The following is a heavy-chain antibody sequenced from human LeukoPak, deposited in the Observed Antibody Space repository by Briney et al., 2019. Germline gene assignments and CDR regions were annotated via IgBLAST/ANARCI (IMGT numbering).Heavy chain of an antibody. Sequence: GGSLRLSCAASGFTFSSYAMSWVRQAPGKGLEWVSAISGSGGSTYYADSVKGRFTISRDNSRNTLYLQMNSLRAEDTAVYYCAKDWDENGGDCYDAWGQGTLVTVSS. D-gene: IGHD2-21*02. CDR3: AKDWDENGGDCYDA. V-gene: IGHV3-23*01. CDR1: GFTFSSYA. CDR2: ISGSGGST. J-gene: IGHJ5*02.